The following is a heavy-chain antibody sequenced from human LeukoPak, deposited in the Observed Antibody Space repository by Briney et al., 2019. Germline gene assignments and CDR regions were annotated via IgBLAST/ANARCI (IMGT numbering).Heavy chain of an antibody. V-gene: IGHV4-59*01. Sequence: SETLSLTCTVSDDSFSGYYWSWVRQPPGKGLEWIGYIYYTGNTDYNPSLKSRVTISIDTSKNQFSLKLSSVTAADTAVYYCVRVWASGGDRNVGDVWGQGTMVTVSS. CDR2: IYYTGNT. J-gene: IGHJ3*01. CDR1: DDSFSGYY. D-gene: IGHD3-16*01. CDR3: VRVWASGGDRNVGDV.